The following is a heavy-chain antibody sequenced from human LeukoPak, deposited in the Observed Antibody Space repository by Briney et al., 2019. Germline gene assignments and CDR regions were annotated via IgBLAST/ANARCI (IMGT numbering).Heavy chain of an antibody. CDR1: GFTFSSYW. Sequence: GGFLRLSCAASGFTFSSYWMNWVRQAPGKGLVWVSRIASDGSSTTYADSVKGRFSISRDNAKNTLYLQMNSLRVEDTAVYYCTRGRPHGNDYWGQGTLVTVSS. CDR3: TRGRPHGNDY. J-gene: IGHJ4*02. D-gene: IGHD4-23*01. V-gene: IGHV3-74*01. CDR2: IASDGSST.